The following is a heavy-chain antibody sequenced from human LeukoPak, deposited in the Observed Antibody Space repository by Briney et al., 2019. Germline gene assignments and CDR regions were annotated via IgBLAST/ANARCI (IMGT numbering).Heavy chain of an antibody. V-gene: IGHV1-8*01. CDR2: MNPNSGNT. D-gene: IGHD4-17*01. CDR3: ARALYGAPDY. Sequence: RRASVTVSCKASGYTYTSYDINWVRQDTGQGLEWVGWMNPNSGNTGYAQKFQGRVTMTRNTSISTAYMELNSLRSEDTAVYYCARALYGAPDYWGQGTLVTVSS. CDR1: GYTYTSYD. J-gene: IGHJ4*02.